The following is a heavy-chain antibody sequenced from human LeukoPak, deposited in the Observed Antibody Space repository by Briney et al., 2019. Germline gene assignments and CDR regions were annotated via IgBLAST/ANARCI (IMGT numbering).Heavy chain of an antibody. CDR3: AKDRRYCTNGVCYGGFDP. J-gene: IGHJ5*02. CDR2: IYYSGST. Sequence: YPSETLSLTCTVSGGSISSYYWSWIRQPPGEGLEWIGYIYYSGSTNYNPSLKSRVTISVDTSKNQFSLKLSSVTAADTAVYYCAKDRRYCTNGVCYGGFDPWGQGTLVTVPS. D-gene: IGHD2-8*01. CDR1: GGSISSYY. V-gene: IGHV4-59*01.